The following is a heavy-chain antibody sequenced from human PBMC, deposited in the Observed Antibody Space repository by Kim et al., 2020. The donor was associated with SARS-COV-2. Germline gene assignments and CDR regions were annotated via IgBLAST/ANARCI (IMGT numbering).Heavy chain of an antibody. CDR2: TTRNGDGS. CDR3: VRYGRNNGAVL. CDR1: GFNFSEFA. V-gene: IGHV3-64D*06. Sequence: GGSLRLSCAGSGFNFSEFAIHWVRRAPGKGLEYVSATTRNGDGSFYADSVEGTFTISRDNSKNTLYLQMKSLRLEDTSVYYFVRYGRNNGAVLCGQGTLGIVSS. J-gene: IGHJ4*02. D-gene: IGHD1-1*01.